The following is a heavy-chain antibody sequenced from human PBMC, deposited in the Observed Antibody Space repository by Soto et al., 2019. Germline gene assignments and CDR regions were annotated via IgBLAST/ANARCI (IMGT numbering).Heavy chain of an antibody. Sequence: SGPTLVNPTQTLTLTCTFSGFSLSTSGMRVSWIRQPPGKALEWLARIDWDDDKFYSTSLKTRLTISKDTSKNQVVLKMTNMDPVDTATYYCARIGSGSYQPWYYFDYWGQGTLVTVSS. CDR1: GFSLSTSGMR. CDR3: ARIGSGSYQPWYYFDY. D-gene: IGHD1-26*01. V-gene: IGHV2-70*04. J-gene: IGHJ4*02. CDR2: IDWDDDK.